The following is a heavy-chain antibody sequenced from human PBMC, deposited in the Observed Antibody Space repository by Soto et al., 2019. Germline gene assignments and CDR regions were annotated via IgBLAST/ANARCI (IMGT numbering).Heavy chain of an antibody. CDR3: ARGPRPLWYFDY. CDR1: GYTFIGYY. V-gene: IGHV1-2*06. CDR2: LNPNSGEV. Sequence: QVQLVQSGAEVKKPGASVKVSCKASGYTFIGYYIHWVRQAPGQGLEGMGRLNPNSGEVTYGETFQGRVTMTRDTSNNTAYMELSRLRSDDTAVYYCARGPRPLWYFDYWGQGTLVTVSS. J-gene: IGHJ4*02. D-gene: IGHD6-6*01.